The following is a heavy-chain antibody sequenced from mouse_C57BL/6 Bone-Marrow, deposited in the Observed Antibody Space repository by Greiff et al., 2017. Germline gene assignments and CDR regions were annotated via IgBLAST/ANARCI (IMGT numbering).Heavy chain of an antibody. D-gene: IGHD2-5*01. V-gene: IGHV3-6*01. CDR3: ARGYINYHYNAMDY. J-gene: IGHJ4*01. Sequence: VQLKQSGPGLVKPSQSLSLTCSVTGYSITSGYYWNWIRQFPGNKLEWMGYISYDGSNNYNPSLKNRSSITRDTSKNQFFLKLNSVTTEDTATYYCARGYINYHYNAMDYWGQGTSVTVSS. CDR1: GYSITSGYY. CDR2: ISYDGSN.